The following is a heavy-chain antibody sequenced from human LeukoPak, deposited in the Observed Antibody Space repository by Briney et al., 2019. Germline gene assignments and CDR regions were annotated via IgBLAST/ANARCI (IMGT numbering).Heavy chain of an antibody. CDR3: AAPGASGFVGNFWSGPLDF. D-gene: IGHD3-3*01. Sequence: ASVKVSSMPSVYTFTIHYMHWVRQAPGQRRGWMGLINPSAGITSYPQKLQGRVTITRDTSTSTVYMELSSLSSEDTAVHYCAAPGASGFVGNFWSGPLDFWGQGTLVTVSS. CDR2: INPSAGIT. J-gene: IGHJ4*02. V-gene: IGHV1-46*04. CDR1: VYTFTIHY.